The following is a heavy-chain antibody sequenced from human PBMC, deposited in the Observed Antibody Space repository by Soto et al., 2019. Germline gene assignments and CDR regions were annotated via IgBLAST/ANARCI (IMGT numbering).Heavy chain of an antibody. Sequence: PGGSLILSCAASGFTFNSAWMNWVRHAPGKGLEWVGRIKSKGDGGTTDYAAPVKGRFTISRDDSKNTLYLQMNSLKTEDTAVYFCTPDTSAANIFDYWGQGTLVTVSS. J-gene: IGHJ4*02. CDR3: TPDTSAANIFDY. CDR1: GFTFNSAW. CDR2: IKSKGDGGTT. D-gene: IGHD2-15*01. V-gene: IGHV3-15*01.